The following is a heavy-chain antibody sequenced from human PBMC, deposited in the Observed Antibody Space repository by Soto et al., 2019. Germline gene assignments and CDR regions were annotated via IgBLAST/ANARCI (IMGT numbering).Heavy chain of an antibody. Sequence: QVQLVQSGAEVKKPGASVKVSCKASGYSFSTYDINWVRQAAGQGLEWMGWVNPKSGNTDYAQRFRGRANMTSNTSISTAYMQLSDLTPEDTALYYCARHYCDSTSCYTDWFDPWGQGTLVTVSS. J-gene: IGHJ5*02. CDR1: GYSFSTYD. D-gene: IGHD2-2*02. V-gene: IGHV1-8*01. CDR2: VNPKSGNT. CDR3: ARHYCDSTSCYTDWFDP.